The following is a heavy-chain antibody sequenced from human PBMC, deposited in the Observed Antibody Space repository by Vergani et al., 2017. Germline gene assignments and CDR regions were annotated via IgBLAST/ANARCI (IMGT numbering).Heavy chain of an antibody. J-gene: IGHJ4*02. V-gene: IGHV3-23*01. Sequence: EVQLLESGGALVQPGGSLRLSCAASGFTFFNFAMGWVRQAPGKGLEWVSSISMSGDISYYADSVKGRFTISRDNSKNTLYLQMDSLRAGDTALYYCAKDIGIVMGPVSPDFWGQGTLVTVSS. CDR3: AKDIGIVMGPVSPDF. D-gene: IGHD2-21*01. CDR2: ISMSGDIS. CDR1: GFTFFNFA.